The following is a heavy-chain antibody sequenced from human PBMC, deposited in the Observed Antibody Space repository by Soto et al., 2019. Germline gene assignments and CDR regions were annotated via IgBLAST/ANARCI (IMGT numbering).Heavy chain of an antibody. CDR1: GFTFSSYA. Sequence: GGSLRLSCAASGFTFSSYAMSWVRQAPGKGLEWVSAISGSGGSTYYADSVKGRFTISRDNSKNPLYLQMNSLRAEDTAVYYCAGTSWYTPYYFDYWGQGTLVTVSS. D-gene: IGHD6-13*01. CDR2: ISGSGGST. J-gene: IGHJ4*02. V-gene: IGHV3-23*01. CDR3: AGTSWYTPYYFDY.